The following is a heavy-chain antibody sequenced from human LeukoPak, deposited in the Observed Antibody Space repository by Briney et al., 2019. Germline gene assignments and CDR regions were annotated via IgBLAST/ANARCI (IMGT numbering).Heavy chain of an antibody. CDR3: ARDRSSWYPEEVYAFDI. J-gene: IGHJ3*02. D-gene: IGHD6-13*01. V-gene: IGHV1-69*05. Sequence: SVKVSCKASGGTFSSYAISWVRQAPGQGLEWMGGIIPIFGTANYAQKFQGRVTITTDESTSTAYMELSSLRSEDTAVYYCARDRSSWYPEEVYAFDIWGQGTMVTVSS. CDR2: IIPIFGTA. CDR1: GGTFSSYA.